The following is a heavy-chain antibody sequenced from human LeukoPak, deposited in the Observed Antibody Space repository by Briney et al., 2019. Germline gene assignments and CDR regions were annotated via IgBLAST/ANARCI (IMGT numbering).Heavy chain of an antibody. D-gene: IGHD6-19*01. CDR1: GFTFSSYA. CDR2: ISYDGSNK. J-gene: IGHJ4*02. V-gene: IGHV3-30-3*01. Sequence: GGSLRLSCAASGFTFSSYAMHWVRQAPGKGLEWVAVISYDGSNKYYADSVKGRFTISRDNSKNTLYQQMNSLRAEDMAVYYCARAVQWLVALDYWGQGTLVTVSS. CDR3: ARAVQWLVALDY.